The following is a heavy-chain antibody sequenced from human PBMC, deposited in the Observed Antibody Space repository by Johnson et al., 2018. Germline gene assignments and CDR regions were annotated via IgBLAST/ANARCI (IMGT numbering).Heavy chain of an antibody. CDR2: ISYDGSNQ. CDR3: ARDWELRGYYDAFDI. Sequence: QVQLVQSGGGVVQXGRSXRLXCVVSGFTFSRYGMNWVRQAPGKGLEWVAVISYDGSNQYYADSVKGRFTISRDSSKNTLHLQMNSRRPEDTAVYYCARDWELRGYYDAFDIWGQGTMVTVSS. J-gene: IGHJ3*02. D-gene: IGHD3-22*01. CDR1: GFTFSRYG. V-gene: IGHV3-30*03.